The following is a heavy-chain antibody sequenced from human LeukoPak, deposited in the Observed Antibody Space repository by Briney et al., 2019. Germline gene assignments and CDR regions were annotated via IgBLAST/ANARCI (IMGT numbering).Heavy chain of an antibody. CDR3: TRHEGGSGDHYYMDV. Sequence: PGGSLRLSCAASGFTFSSYEMNWVRQASGKGLEWVGRIRSKANSYATAYAASVKGRFTISRDDSKSTAYLQMDSLKTEDTAVYYCTRHEGGSGDHYYMDVWGKGTTVTVSS. V-gene: IGHV3-73*01. J-gene: IGHJ6*03. D-gene: IGHD3-10*01. CDR2: IRSKANSYAT. CDR1: GFTFSSYE.